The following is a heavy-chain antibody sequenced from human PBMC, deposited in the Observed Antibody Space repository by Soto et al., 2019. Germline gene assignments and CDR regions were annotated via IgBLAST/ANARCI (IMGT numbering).Heavy chain of an antibody. Sequence: QVQLVQSGAEVKKPGASVKVSCKASGYTFTNYYMHWVRQAPGQGLEWMGIINPSGGSTSYAQKFQGRLTMTRDTAPGPVSMELSSLRSDATAVYFCARDLTSGSIPASRLSDWFDPWGQGTLVTVSS. CDR2: INPSGGST. CDR3: ARDLTSGSIPASRLSDWFDP. CDR1: GYTFTNYY. D-gene: IGHD2-2*01. J-gene: IGHJ5*02. V-gene: IGHV1-46*01.